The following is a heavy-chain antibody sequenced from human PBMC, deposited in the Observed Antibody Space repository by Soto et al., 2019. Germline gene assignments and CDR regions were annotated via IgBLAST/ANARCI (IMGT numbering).Heavy chain of an antibody. CDR1: GFTFGSYG. J-gene: IGHJ6*02. D-gene: IGHD3-22*01. CDR3: AKAIENYSTGYYKPFYYFGVDV. CDR2: ISYDGSKK. V-gene: IGHV3-30*18. Sequence: GGSLRLSCAASGFTFGSYGMHWVRQAPGKGLEWVAGISYDGSKKYYGESVKCRFTISSDNSKNTLYLQMNSLRVEDTAVYYCAKAIENYSTGYYKPFYYFGVDVWGQGTTVTVSS.